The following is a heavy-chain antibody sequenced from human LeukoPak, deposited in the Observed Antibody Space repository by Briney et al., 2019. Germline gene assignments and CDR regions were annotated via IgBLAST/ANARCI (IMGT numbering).Heavy chain of an antibody. D-gene: IGHD4-17*01. V-gene: IGHV1-2*02. Sequence: VASVKVSCKASGYTFTNYYIHWVRQAPGQGLEWMGWINPNSGGTNYAQKFQGRVTMTRDTSISTAYMELSRLRSDDTAVYYCARDPDTTTVTTPWGQGTLVTVSS. J-gene: IGHJ4*02. CDR2: INPNSGGT. CDR3: ARDPDTTTVTTP. CDR1: GYTFTNYY.